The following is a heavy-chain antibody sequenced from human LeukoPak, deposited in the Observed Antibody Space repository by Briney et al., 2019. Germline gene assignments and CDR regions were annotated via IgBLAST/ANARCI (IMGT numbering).Heavy chain of an antibody. CDR3: ARQTYYDFWSGWSDYYYYMDV. CDR2: IYQSGST. CDR1: GYSISSGYY. Sequence: SETLSLTCAVSGYSISSGYYWGWIRQPPGKGLEWIGSIYQSGSTYYNPSLKSRVTISVDTSKNQFSLKLSSVTAADTAVYYCARQTYYDFWSGWSDYYYYMDVWGKGTTVTVSS. D-gene: IGHD3-3*01. J-gene: IGHJ6*03. V-gene: IGHV4-38-2*01.